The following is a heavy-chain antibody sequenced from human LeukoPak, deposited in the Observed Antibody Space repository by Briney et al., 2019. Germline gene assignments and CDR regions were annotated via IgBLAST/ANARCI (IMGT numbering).Heavy chain of an antibody. CDR3: AKDLPIVAVPAAIGGIDY. J-gene: IGHJ4*02. Sequence: GGSLRLSCAASGFTFSSYAMSWVRQAPGKGLEWVSAISGSGGSTYYADSVKGRFTISRDNSKNTLYLQMNSLRAEDTAVYYCAKDLPIVAVPAAIGGIDYWGQGTLVAVSS. CDR1: GFTFSSYA. D-gene: IGHD2-2*02. CDR2: ISGSGGST. V-gene: IGHV3-23*01.